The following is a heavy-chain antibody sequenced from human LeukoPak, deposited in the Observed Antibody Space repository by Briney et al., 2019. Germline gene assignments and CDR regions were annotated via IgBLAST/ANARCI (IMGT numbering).Heavy chain of an antibody. D-gene: IGHD3-16*01. CDR1: GFTFSNSA. Sequence: GGSLRLSCAASGFTFSNSAMSWVRQAPGRGLEWVSGISGSGTSTYYADSAKGRFTISRDNSRNTLYLHMNSLRLEDTAVYWCAKTLWGLTLLSSDYWGQGTLVTVSS. CDR2: ISGSGTST. CDR3: AKTLWGLTLLSSDY. V-gene: IGHV3-23*01. J-gene: IGHJ4*02.